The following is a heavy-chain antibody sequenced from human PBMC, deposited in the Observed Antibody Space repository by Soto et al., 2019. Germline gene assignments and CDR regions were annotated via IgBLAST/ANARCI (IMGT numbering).Heavy chain of an antibody. Sequence: QVQLVESGGGVVQPGGSLRLSCAASGFTFSGYAMHWVRQPPGKGLEWVAVTSWDGNNKYYADSVTGRFTISRDNSKKTLSLQMDSLRAEDLAVYYCAKVIVPAAMVNYYYVMDVWGQGTTVTGSS. CDR2: TSWDGNNK. CDR1: GFTFSGYA. D-gene: IGHD2-2*01. V-gene: IGHV3-30*04. J-gene: IGHJ6*02. CDR3: AKVIVPAAMVNYYYVMDV.